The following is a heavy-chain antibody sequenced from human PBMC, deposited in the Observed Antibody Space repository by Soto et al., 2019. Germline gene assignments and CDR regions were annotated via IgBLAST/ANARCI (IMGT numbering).Heavy chain of an antibody. Sequence: QVQLQESGPGLVKPSGTLSRTCGVSGDSIYRSYWWSWVRQPPGKGLEWIGEIFHTGTTNYNPSLKSRLTMSVDKSKKEVSLKLDSVTAADTAVYFCARSARYGVVGDYWGQGNGFNVSA. J-gene: IGHJ4*02. CDR1: GDSIYRSYW. CDR3: ARSARYGVVGDY. CDR2: IFHTGTT. V-gene: IGHV4-4*02. D-gene: IGHD4-17*01.